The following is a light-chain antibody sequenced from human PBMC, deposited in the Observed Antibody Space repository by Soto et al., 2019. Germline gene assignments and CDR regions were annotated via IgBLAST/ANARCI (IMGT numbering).Light chain of an antibody. V-gene: IGKV3-20*01. Sequence: EIVLTQSPDTLSLSPGEGATLSCRASQSVGKIFLAWYHQKPGQAPRLLIYGASSRATGIPDRFSGSGSGTDFTLTISRLEPEDFAVYYCQQYGSSGTFGQGTKVDIK. J-gene: IGKJ1*01. CDR3: QQYGSSGT. CDR1: QSVGKIF. CDR2: GAS.